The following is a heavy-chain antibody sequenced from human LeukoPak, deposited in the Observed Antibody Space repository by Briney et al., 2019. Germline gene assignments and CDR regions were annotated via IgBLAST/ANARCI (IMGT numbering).Heavy chain of an antibody. D-gene: IGHD3-22*01. V-gene: IGHV3-23*01. CDR2: ISGSGDST. CDR1: GFTFSSYA. Sequence: PGGSLRLSCAASGFTFSSYAMSWVRQAPGKGLEWVSGISGSGDSTYYADSVKGRFTISRDNSKNTLYVQVNSLGTEDTAAYYCAKGSYYDSSGSFYFDYWGQRTLVTVSS. J-gene: IGHJ4*02. CDR3: AKGSYYDSSGSFYFDY.